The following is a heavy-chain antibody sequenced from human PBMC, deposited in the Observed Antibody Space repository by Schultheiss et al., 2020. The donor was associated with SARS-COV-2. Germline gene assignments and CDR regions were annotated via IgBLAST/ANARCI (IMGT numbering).Heavy chain of an antibody. Sequence: GGSLRLSCAASGFTFSSYEMNWVRQAPGKGLEWVSYISSSSSYIYYADSVKGRFTISRDNSKNTLYLQMNSLRAEDTAVYYCAKDDSTANYYDSSGKGGWGQGTLVTVSS. D-gene: IGHD3-22*01. CDR3: AKDDSTANYYDSSGKGG. CDR2: ISSSSSYI. CDR1: GFTFSSYE. J-gene: IGHJ4*02. V-gene: IGHV3-21*05.